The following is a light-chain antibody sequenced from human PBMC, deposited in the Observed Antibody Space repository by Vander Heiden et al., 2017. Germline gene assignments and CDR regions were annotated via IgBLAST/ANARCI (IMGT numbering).Light chain of an antibody. V-gene: IGLV1-40*01. CDR1: SSNIGAGYD. Sequence: QSVLTQPPSVSGAPGQRVTISCTGSSSNIGAGYDVHWYQQLPGTAPKLLIYGNSNRPSGVPDRFSGSKSGTSASLAITGLQAEEEADYYCQSYDSSRSNVVFGGGTKLTVL. J-gene: IGLJ2*01. CDR3: QSYDSSRSNVV. CDR2: GNS.